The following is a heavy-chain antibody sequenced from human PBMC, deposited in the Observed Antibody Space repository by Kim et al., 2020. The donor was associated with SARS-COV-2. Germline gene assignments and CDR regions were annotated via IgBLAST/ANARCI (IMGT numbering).Heavy chain of an antibody. CDR3: AREELYSSSYHFDY. Sequence: APKFQGRGTITADESTSTAYMELSSLRSEDTAVYYCAREELYSSSYHFDYWGQGTLVTVSS. V-gene: IGHV1-69*01. J-gene: IGHJ4*02. D-gene: IGHD6-13*01.